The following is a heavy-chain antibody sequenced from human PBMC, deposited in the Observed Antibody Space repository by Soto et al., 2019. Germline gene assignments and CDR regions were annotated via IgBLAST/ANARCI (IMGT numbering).Heavy chain of an antibody. Sequence: EVQLVESGGVVVQPGGSLRLSFAASGFTFDDYTMHWVRQAPGKGLEWVSLISWDGGSTYYADSVKGRFTISRDNSKNSLLLQMTSLRTEDTVLYYCAKGGYTVTTGDYCGMDVGGQGTTVTVSS. CDR2: ISWDGGST. J-gene: IGHJ6*02. V-gene: IGHV3-43*01. D-gene: IGHD4-17*01. CDR1: GFTFDDYT. CDR3: AKGGYTVTTGDYCGMDV.